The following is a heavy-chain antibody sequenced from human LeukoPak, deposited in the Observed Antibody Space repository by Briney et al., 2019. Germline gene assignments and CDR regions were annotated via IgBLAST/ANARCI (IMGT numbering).Heavy chain of an antibody. J-gene: IGHJ4*02. D-gene: IGHD2-21*02. V-gene: IGHV3-49*03. CDR2: IRSKAYGGTT. CDR1: GLTFGDNA. CDR3: TFVTEGIDY. Sequence: GGSLRLSCTTSGLTFGDNAMSWFRQAPGRGLEWVGFIRSKAYGGTTEYATSVKGRFTITRDDSKSIAYLQMNSLKIDDTAVYYCTFVTEGIDYWGQGTLVTVSS.